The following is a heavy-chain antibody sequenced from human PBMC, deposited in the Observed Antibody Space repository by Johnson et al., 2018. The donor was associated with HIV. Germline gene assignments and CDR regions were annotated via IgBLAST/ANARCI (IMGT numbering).Heavy chain of an antibody. V-gene: IGHV3-30-3*02. Sequence: QVQLVESGGGVVQPGRSLRLSCAASGFTFRSYAMHWVRQAPGKGLEWVAVISYDGSNKYYADSVKGRFTISRDNSKNTLYLQMNSLRAEDTAVYYCAKSGFSGSYQGAYDIWGQGTMVTVSS. CDR1: GFTFRSYA. CDR3: AKSGFSGSYQGAYDI. D-gene: IGHD1-26*01. CDR2: ISYDGSNK. J-gene: IGHJ3*02.